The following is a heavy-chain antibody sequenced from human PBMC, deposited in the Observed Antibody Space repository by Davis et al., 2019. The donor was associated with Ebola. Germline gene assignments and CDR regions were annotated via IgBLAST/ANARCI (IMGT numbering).Heavy chain of an antibody. J-gene: IGHJ4*02. V-gene: IGHV4-59*08. D-gene: IGHD2-2*01. CDR2: IYYSGST. CDR1: GGSISSYY. CDR3: ARVGYCSSTSCYEGLDY. Sequence: GSLRLSCTVSGGSISSYYWSWIRQPPGKGLEWIGYIYYSGSTNYNPSLKSRVTISVDTSKNQFSLKLSSVTAADTAVYYCARVGYCSSTSCYEGLDYWGQGTLVTVSS.